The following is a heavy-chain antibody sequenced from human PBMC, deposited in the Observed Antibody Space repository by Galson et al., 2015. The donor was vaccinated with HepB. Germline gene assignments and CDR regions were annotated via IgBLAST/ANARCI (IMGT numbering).Heavy chain of an antibody. CDR3: ASWGHTGAFDI. CDR2: ITPIFGRA. Sequence: SVKVSCKASGGTFTTYTISWVRQAPGQGLEWMGGITPIFGRAKYAQKFQGRVTMTTDTSTSTAYKELRSLRSDDTAVYYCASWGHTGAFDIWGQGTMVTVSS. V-gene: IGHV1-69*05. D-gene: IGHD3-16*01. J-gene: IGHJ3*02. CDR1: GGTFTTYT.